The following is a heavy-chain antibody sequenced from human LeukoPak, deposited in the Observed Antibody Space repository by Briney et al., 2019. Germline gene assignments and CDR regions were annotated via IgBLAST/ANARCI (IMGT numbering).Heavy chain of an antibody. D-gene: IGHD2-15*01. CDR1: GYTFTSYG. Sequence: ASVKVSCKASGYTFTSYGISWVRQAPGQGLEWMGWISAYNGNTNYAHKLKGRVTMTTDISTSTAYMELRSLRSDDTAVYYCAREGYCSGGSCYAGNYYYYYGMDVWGQGTTVTVSS. V-gene: IGHV1-18*01. CDR2: ISAYNGNT. J-gene: IGHJ6*02. CDR3: AREGYCSGGSCYAGNYYYYYGMDV.